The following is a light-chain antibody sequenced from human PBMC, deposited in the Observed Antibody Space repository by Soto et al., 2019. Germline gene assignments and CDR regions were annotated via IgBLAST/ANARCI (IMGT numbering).Light chain of an antibody. CDR2: DNS. V-gene: IGLV1-51*01. Sequence: QSELTQPPSVSAAPGQKVTISCSGGSSNIGSNYVSWYQQLPGTAPKLLIYDNSQRPSGIPDRFSGSKSGTSATLGITGLQTGDEADYYCGTWDNSLSAVVIGGGTKVTVL. CDR3: GTWDNSLSAVV. J-gene: IGLJ2*01. CDR1: SSNIGSNY.